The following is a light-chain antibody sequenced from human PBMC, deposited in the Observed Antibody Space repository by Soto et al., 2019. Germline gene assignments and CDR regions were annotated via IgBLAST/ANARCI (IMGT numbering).Light chain of an antibody. CDR1: YIGTKS. CDR2: YDK. J-gene: IGLJ2*01. V-gene: IGLV3-21*04. Sequence: SYELAQPPSVSVAPGKTATISCGGKYIGTKSVHWYQQKPGQAPILVISYDKDRPSGIPERFSGSNSGNTATLTISRVEAGDEADYYCPVWANDGDLYVVFGGGTQLTVL. CDR3: PVWANDGDLYVV.